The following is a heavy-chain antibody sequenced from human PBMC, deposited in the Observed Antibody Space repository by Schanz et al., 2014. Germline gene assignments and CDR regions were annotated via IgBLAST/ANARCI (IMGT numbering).Heavy chain of an antibody. CDR3: AKDTGYCHGGACYCFEY. J-gene: IGHJ4*02. CDR1: GITFSDYA. D-gene: IGHD2-8*02. V-gene: IGHV3-23*04. Sequence: EVQLVESGGGLVQPGGSLRLSCAASGITFSDYAMSWVRQAPGKGLQWVSSLSGDGGTTHYADSVKGRFSISRDNSQNTLYLQMDSLRPEDTAVYFCAKDTGYCHGGACYCFEYWGLGILVTVSS. CDR2: LSGDGGTT.